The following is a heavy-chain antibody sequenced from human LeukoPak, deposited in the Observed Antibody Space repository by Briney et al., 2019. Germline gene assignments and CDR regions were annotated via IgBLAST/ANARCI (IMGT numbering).Heavy chain of an antibody. CDR3: AKDDCSGGSCYSGFDY. D-gene: IGHD2-15*01. V-gene: IGHV3-23*01. CDR2: ISGSGGST. Sequence: GGSLRLSCAASGFTFSSYAMSWVRQAPGKGLEWVSAISGSGGSTYYADSVKGRFTISRDYSKNTLYLQMNSLRAEDTAVYYCAKDDCSGGSCYSGFDYWGQGTLVTVSS. CDR1: GFTFSSYA. J-gene: IGHJ4*02.